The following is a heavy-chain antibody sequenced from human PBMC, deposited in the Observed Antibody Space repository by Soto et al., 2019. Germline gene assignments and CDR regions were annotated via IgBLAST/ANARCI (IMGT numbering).Heavy chain of an antibody. Sequence: PGGSLRLSCAASGFTFSTYAMSWVRQAPGKGLEWVSGISVSGDNTYYADSAKSRFTISRDNSKNTLYLQMNNLRAEDTAVYYCADGGEWSFNFVYWGQGTQVTVSS. CDR3: ADGGEWSFNFVY. CDR2: ISVSGDNT. J-gene: IGHJ4*02. V-gene: IGHV3-23*01. CDR1: GFTFSTYA. D-gene: IGHD3-3*01.